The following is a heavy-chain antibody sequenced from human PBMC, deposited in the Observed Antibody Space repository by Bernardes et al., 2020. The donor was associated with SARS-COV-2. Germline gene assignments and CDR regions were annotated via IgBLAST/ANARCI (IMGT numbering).Heavy chain of an antibody. V-gene: IGHV4-61*02. Sequence: SETLSLTCTVSGDSLSSGDYYCSWIRQPAGKGLEYIGCFHTRGSTKYNPSHESRVTISLDTSKNQFSLKLTSVTAADTAVYFCALTTVVPWAFDIWGQGTMVTVSS. CDR3: ALTTVVPWAFDI. CDR2: FHTRGST. CDR1: GDSLSSGDYY. J-gene: IGHJ3*02. D-gene: IGHD4-17*01.